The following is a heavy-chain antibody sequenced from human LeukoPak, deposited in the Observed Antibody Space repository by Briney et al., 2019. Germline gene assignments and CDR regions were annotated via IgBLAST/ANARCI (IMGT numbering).Heavy chain of an antibody. V-gene: IGHV3-7*01. Sequence: GGSLRLSCAASGFTFSSYWMSWGRQAPGKGLEWVANIKQDGSEKYYVDSVKGRFTISRDNAKNSLYLQMNSLTAEDTAVYYCARDKLVGATILDYWGQGTLVTVSS. CDR1: GFTFSSYW. CDR2: IKQDGSEK. CDR3: ARDKLVGATILDY. D-gene: IGHD1-26*01. J-gene: IGHJ4*02.